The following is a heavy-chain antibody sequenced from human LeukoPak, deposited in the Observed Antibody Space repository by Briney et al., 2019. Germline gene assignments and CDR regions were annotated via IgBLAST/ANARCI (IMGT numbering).Heavy chain of an antibody. CDR3: AGLEGRYSTDWFYFFDY. CDR2: MYLGGTT. J-gene: IGHJ4*02. V-gene: IGHV4-4*02. Sequence: SGTLSLTCIVSGGSISSLNLWSWLRQPPGKGPEWIGEMYLGGTTNFNPSLKSRVTILIDKSKNQLSLQLTSVTAADTAVYYCAGLEGRYSTDWFYFFDYWGQGALVTDSS. D-gene: IGHD6-19*01. CDR1: GGSISSLNL.